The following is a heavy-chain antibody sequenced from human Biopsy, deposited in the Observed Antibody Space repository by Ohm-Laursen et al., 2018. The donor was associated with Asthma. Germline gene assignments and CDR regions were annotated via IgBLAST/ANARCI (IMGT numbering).Heavy chain of an antibody. CDR3: ARDSYSSGLYDDFES. CDR1: GFTFSDYS. D-gene: IGHD6-19*01. CDR2: INGKSNSI. J-gene: IGHJ4*02. V-gene: IGHV3-11*01. Sequence: LSLTCAASGFTFSDYSMSWIRQAPGKGLEWISYINGKSNSIEYADSVKGRFTISRDNAKNSLYLQMNSLRAEDTAVYYSARDSYSSGLYDDFESWGQGTLVTVSS.